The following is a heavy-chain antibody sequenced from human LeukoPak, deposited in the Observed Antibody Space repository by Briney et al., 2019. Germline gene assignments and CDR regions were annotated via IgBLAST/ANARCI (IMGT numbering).Heavy chain of an antibody. CDR1: GFTFSSYW. CDR3: ARGDSGYDYHYYYYMDV. CDR2: IISDGRTT. D-gene: IGHD5-12*01. Sequence: PGGSLRLPCAASGFTFSSYWMHWVRQAPGKGLVWVSRIISDGRTTSYADSVKGRFTISRDNAKNTVYLQMNSLRAEDTAVYYCARGDSGYDYHYYYYMDVWGKGTTVTVSS. J-gene: IGHJ6*03. V-gene: IGHV3-74*01.